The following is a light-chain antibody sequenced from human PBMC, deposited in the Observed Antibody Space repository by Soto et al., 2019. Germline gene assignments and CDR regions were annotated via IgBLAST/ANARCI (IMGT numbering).Light chain of an antibody. CDR1: QSVSSSF. J-gene: IGKJ5*01. V-gene: IGKV3-11*01. CDR3: QQRSNWPPIT. CDR2: DAS. Sequence: EIVLKQSAGTLSLSPGERGTLSCRASQSVSSSFLAWYLQKPGQAPRLLIYDASNRATGIPARFSGSGSGTDFTLTISSLEPEDFAVYYCQQRSNWPPITFGQGTRLEI.